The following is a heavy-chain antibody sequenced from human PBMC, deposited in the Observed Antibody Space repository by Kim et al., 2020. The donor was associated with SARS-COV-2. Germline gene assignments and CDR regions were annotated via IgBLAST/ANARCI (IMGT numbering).Heavy chain of an antibody. CDR1: GFTFTRYP. D-gene: IGHD3-10*01. Sequence: GGSLRLSCAATGFTFTRYPMGWVRQAPGQGLEWVASISSSGGDTYYPDSVRGRFTISRDNAKNTLFLQTNSLRGEDTAVYYCATPGYFGSGCHRVDYWGQGSLVTVSS. V-gene: IGHV3-23*01. CDR3: ATPGYFGSGCHRVDY. CDR2: ISSSGGDT. J-gene: IGHJ4*02.